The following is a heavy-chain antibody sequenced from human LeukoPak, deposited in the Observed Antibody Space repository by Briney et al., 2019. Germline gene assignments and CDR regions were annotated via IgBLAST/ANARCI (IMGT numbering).Heavy chain of an antibody. CDR1: GFTFSSYT. CDR3: ARDMVRGVIDY. CDR2: IKQDGSEK. Sequence: GGSLRLSCAASGFTFSSYTMNWVRQAPGKGLEWVANIKQDGSEKYYVDSVKGRFTISRDNAKNSLYLQMNSLRAEDTAVYYCARDMVRGVIDYWGQGTLVTVSS. J-gene: IGHJ4*02. D-gene: IGHD3-10*01. V-gene: IGHV3-7*03.